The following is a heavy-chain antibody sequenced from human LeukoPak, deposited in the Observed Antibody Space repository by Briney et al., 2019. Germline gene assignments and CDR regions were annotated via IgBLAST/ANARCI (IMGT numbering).Heavy chain of an antibody. J-gene: IGHJ4*02. D-gene: IGHD4-17*01. CDR1: RYTFTSYG. CDR3: ARDSYGDYETTDY. CDR2: IGAYNGNT. Sequence: ASVKVSCKVSRYTFTSYGISWVRQAPGQGLEWMGWIGAYNGNTNYAQKLQGRVTMTTDTSTSTAYMELRGLRSDDTAVYYCARDSYGDYETTDYWGQGTLVTVSS. V-gene: IGHV1-18*01.